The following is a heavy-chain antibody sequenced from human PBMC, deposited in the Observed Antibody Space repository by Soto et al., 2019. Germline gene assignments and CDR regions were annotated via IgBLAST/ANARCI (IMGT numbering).Heavy chain of an antibody. J-gene: IGHJ6*02. D-gene: IGHD6-13*01. V-gene: IGHV3-30-3*01. Sequence: GGSLRLSCAASGFTFSAYIMHWVRQAPGKGLEWVAIMSYGGSKKYYADSVKGRFTISRDNSKKTLYLQMDSLRADDTAVYYWARSYSSSWYDYYYAMDVWGQGTTVTVSS. CDR1: GFTFSAYI. CDR3: ARSYSSSWYDYYYAMDV. CDR2: MSYGGSKK.